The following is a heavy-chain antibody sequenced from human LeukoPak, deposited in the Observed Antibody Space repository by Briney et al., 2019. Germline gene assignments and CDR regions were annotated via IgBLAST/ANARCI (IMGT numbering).Heavy chain of an antibody. D-gene: IGHD5-12*01. CDR2: ISGSGGST. CDR3: VKDERGYSGYDGFLDY. V-gene: IGHV3-23*01. J-gene: IGHJ4*02. CDR1: GFTFSSYA. Sequence: PGGSLRLSCAASGFTFSSYAMSWGRQAPGKGLEWVSAISGSGGSTYYAYSVKGRVTISRDNSKNTLYLQINSLRAEDTAVYYCVKDERGYSGYDGFLDYGGQGTLSPSPQ.